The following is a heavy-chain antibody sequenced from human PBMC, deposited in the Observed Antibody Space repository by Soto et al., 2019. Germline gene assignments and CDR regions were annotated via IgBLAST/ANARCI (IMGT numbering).Heavy chain of an antibody. CDR3: ARSPFAGSDAFDI. V-gene: IGHV1-45*02. CDR1: GYTFTFRY. CDR2: ITPFKSDT. Sequence: SVKVSCKASGYTFTFRYLHWVRQDPGQALEWMGWITPFKSDTNYAQKFQDRVTITRDRSVSTAYMELSSLRSDDTAMYYCARSPFAGSDAFDIWGQGTMVTVSS. D-gene: IGHD1-1*01. J-gene: IGHJ3*02.